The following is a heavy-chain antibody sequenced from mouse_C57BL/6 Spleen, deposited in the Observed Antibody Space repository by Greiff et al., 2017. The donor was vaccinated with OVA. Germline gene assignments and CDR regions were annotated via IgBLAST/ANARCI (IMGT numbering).Heavy chain of an antibody. V-gene: IGHV1-54*01. D-gene: IGHD2-2*01. CDR1: GYAFTNYL. CDR3: ARDYGYDY. CDR2: INPGSGGT. J-gene: IGHJ2*01. Sequence: LEESGAELVRPGTSVKVSCKASGYAFTNYLIEWVKQRPGQGLELIGVINPGSGGTNYNEKFKGKATLTADKSSSTAYMQLSSLTSEDSAVYFCARDYGYDYWGQGTTLTVSS.